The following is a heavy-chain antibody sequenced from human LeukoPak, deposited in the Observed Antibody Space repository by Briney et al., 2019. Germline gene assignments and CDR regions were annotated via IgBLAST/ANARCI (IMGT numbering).Heavy chain of an antibody. D-gene: IGHD3-10*01. J-gene: IGHJ3*02. V-gene: IGHV4-4*07. CDR2: VQTSGST. CDR1: GGSISNYY. CDR3: ARDVGSSDAFDI. Sequence: SETLSLTCTVSGGSISNYYWSWIRQPAGRGLEWIGRVQTSGSTKYNPSLKGRVTMSVDTSKNQFSLKLSSVTAADTAVYYCARDVGSSDAFDIWGQGTMVIVSS.